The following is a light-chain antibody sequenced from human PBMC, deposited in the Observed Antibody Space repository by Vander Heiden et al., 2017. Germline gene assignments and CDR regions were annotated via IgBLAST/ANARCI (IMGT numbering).Light chain of an antibody. Sequence: DTVMSQSPLSLPATPEDSASISCRSSQSLLHGNGYNYLDWYLQKPGQSPQLLIYLGSNRASGVPDRFSGSGSGTDFTLKISRVEAEDVGVYYCMQALQTPFTFGPGTKVDIK. V-gene: IGKV2-28*01. CDR1: QSLLHGNGYNY. CDR3: MQALQTPFT. J-gene: IGKJ3*01. CDR2: LGS.